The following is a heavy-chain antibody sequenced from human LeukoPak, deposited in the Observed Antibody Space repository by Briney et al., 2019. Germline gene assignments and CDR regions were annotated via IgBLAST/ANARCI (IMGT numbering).Heavy chain of an antibody. J-gene: IGHJ4*02. V-gene: IGHV3-30-3*01. Sequence: PGGSLRLSCAASGFTFSSYAMHWVRQAPGKGLEWVAVISYDGSNKYYADSVMGRFTISRDNSKNTLYLQMNSLRAEDTAVYYCARAHSGSYHDYWGQGTLVTVSS. D-gene: IGHD1-26*01. CDR2: ISYDGSNK. CDR3: ARAHSGSYHDY. CDR1: GFTFSSYA.